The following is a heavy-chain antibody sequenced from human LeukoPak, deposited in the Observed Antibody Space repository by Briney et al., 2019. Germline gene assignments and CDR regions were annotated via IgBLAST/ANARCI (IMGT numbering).Heavy chain of an antibody. CDR1: GGSISSSNW. Sequence: SETLSLTCAVSGGSISSSNWWIWVRQPPGKGLEWIGEIYHSGTTNYNPSLKSRVTISVDTSKNQFSLKLSSVTAADTAVYYCARSNYDFWSIVDYWGQGTLVTVSS. V-gene: IGHV4-4*02. CDR2: IYHSGTT. J-gene: IGHJ4*02. CDR3: ARSNYDFWSIVDY. D-gene: IGHD3-3*01.